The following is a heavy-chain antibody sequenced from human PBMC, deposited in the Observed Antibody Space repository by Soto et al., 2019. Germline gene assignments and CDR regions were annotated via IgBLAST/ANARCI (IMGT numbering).Heavy chain of an antibody. Sequence: PRESLSLSCVPPVFTLSIYAMGWVRQAPGNGLELVSAISGSGGSTYYADSVKGRFTISRDNSKNTLYLQMNSLSAEDTAVYYGAKDPGRYDFWSGHYYYGMDVWGQGTPVTVSS. CDR3: AKDPGRYDFWSGHYYYGMDV. V-gene: IGHV3-23*01. CDR2: ISGSGGST. J-gene: IGHJ6*02. D-gene: IGHD3-3*01. CDR1: VFTLSIYA.